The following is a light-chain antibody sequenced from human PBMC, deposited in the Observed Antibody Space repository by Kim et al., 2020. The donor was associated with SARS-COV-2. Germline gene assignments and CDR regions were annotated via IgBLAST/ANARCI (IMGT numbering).Light chain of an antibody. CDR3: EVWDDSLSGVV. V-gene: IGLV1-47*01. CDR1: CSSSGNKF. CDR2: RNT. J-gene: IGLJ2*01. Sequence: QTITISSSGSCSSSGNKFIYWYQQLPGTPPKLLIYRNTLRPSGVPDRFSGSKSGTSASLAISGLRSEDEATYYCEVWDDSLSGVVFGGGTQLTVL.